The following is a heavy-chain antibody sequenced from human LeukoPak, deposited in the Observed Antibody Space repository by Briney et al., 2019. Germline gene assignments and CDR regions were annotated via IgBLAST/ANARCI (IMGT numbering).Heavy chain of an antibody. V-gene: IGHV3-13*01. Sequence: GGSLRLSCAASGFTFSSYDMHWVRQATGKGLEWVSAIGTAGDTYYPGSVKGRFTISRDNSKNTLYLQMNSLRAEDTAVYYCARETLGYDYWGQGTLVTVSS. CDR3: ARETLGYDY. CDR2: IGTAGDT. CDR1: GFTFSSYD. J-gene: IGHJ4*02. D-gene: IGHD3-16*01.